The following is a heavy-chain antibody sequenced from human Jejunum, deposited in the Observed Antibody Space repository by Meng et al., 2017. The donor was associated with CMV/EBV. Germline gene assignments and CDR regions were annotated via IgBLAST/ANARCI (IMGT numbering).Heavy chain of an antibody. V-gene: IGHV4-4*07. Sequence: QVQLPGSGPGLVKPSETLSLTCTVLGCSINNYYWSWIRQPAGKGLEWIGRFYSSDTYNYHPSLNSRVTMSLDTSKKQFSLILSSVTAADTARYYCARGPGASTREGFDHWGLGTLVTVSS. J-gene: IGHJ4*02. CDR3: ARGPGASTREGFDH. CDR1: GCSINNYY. D-gene: IGHD1-26*01. CDR2: FYSSDTY.